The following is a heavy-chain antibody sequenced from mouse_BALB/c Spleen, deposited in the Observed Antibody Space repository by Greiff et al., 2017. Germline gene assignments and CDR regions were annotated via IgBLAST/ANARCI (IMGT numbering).Heavy chain of an antibody. D-gene: IGHD2-14*01. Sequence: EVHLVESGPELEKPGASVKISCKASGYSFTGYNMNWVKQSKGKSLEWIGNIDPYYGGTSYNQKFKGKATLTVDKSSSTAYMQLKSLTSEDSAVYYCARSGYRHPESHMDYWGQGTSVTVSS. J-gene: IGHJ4*01. V-gene: IGHV1-39*01. CDR2: IDPYYGGT. CDR1: GYSFTGYN. CDR3: ARSGYRHPESHMDY.